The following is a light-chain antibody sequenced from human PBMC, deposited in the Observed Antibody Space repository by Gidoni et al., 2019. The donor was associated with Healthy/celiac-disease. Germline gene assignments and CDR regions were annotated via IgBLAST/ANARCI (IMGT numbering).Light chain of an antibody. CDR3: SSYTSSSTAV. CDR1: SSDVGGYNY. Sequence: QSALTQPASVSGSPGQSITISCTGTSSDVGGYNYVSWYQQHPGKAPKLMIYDVSNRPSGVSNRFSGSKSGNTASLTISGLQAEDKADYYCSSYTSSSTAVFGGGTKLTVL. J-gene: IGLJ2*01. V-gene: IGLV2-14*03. CDR2: DVS.